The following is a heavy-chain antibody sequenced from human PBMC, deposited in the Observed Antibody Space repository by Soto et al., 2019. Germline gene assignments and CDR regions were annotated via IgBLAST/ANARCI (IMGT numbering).Heavy chain of an antibody. CDR1: GFIFSDYE. Sequence: PGGSLRLSCAASGFIFSDYEINWVRQAPGKGLECVSAISGSGGSTYYADSVKGRFTISRDNSKNTLYLQMNSLRAEDTAVYYCAKDWGIVVFTLTLDYWGQATLVTVSS. J-gene: IGHJ4*02. V-gene: IGHV3-23*01. CDR2: ISGSGGST. CDR3: AKDWGIVVFTLTLDY. D-gene: IGHD3-22*01.